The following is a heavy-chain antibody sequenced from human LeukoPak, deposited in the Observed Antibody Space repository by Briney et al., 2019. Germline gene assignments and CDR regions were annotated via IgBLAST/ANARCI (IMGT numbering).Heavy chain of an antibody. CDR2: VYYTGRT. D-gene: IGHD3-10*01. J-gene: IGHJ3*01. Sequence: NPSETLSLTCTVSGGSISSYYWSWIRQPPGKGLEWIAYVYYTGRTLYNPSLESRVTISVDTSKTQISLKLTSVTAADTAVYYCARHMSVSYDAFDLWGRGTPVTVSS. V-gene: IGHV4-59*08. CDR3: ARHMSVSYDAFDL. CDR1: GGSISSYY.